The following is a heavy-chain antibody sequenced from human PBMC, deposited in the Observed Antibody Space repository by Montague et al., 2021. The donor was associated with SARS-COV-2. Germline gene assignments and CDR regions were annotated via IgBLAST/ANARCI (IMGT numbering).Heavy chain of an antibody. Sequence: ETLSPTRTLAGGSISSYYCGWIRQPPGKGLEWIGYIFNGGRNNXKPSLKSGVTISVDTSKNQLSLRLRSVTAADTAAYYCVRVGVSNWYSFFDYWGQGTLVTVSS. CDR3: VRVGVSNWYSFFDY. J-gene: IGHJ4*02. CDR2: IFNGGRN. V-gene: IGHV4-59*01. CDR1: GGSISSYY. D-gene: IGHD6-13*01.